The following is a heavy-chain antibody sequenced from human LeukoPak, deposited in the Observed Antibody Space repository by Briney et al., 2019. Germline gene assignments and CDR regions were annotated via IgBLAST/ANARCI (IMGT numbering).Heavy chain of an antibody. CDR1: QLTISNYG. CDR2: IWFDGSNQ. J-gene: IGHJ4*02. Sequence: GGSLRLSCAASQLTISNYGMHWVRQAPGKGLEWVALIWFDGSNQYYADFAKGRFTISRDNSKNTLYLHMNSLKAEDTAVYYCAKNRLSGSAEIYFDSWGQGTPVTVSS. V-gene: IGHV3-33*06. D-gene: IGHD1-26*01. CDR3: AKNRLSGSAEIYFDS.